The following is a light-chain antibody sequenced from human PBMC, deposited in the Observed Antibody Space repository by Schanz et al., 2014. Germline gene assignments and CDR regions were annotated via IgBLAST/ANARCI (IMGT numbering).Light chain of an antibody. Sequence: EIVLTQSPGTLSLSPGERATLSCRASQSVSSSYLAWYQQKPGQAPRLLIYGACSRATGIPDRFSGSGSGTDFALTISRLEPEDFAVYYCQQYGSALPYGFGQGTKVEIK. J-gene: IGKJ2*03. CDR1: QSVSSSY. CDR3: QQYGSALPYG. V-gene: IGKV3-20*01. CDR2: GAC.